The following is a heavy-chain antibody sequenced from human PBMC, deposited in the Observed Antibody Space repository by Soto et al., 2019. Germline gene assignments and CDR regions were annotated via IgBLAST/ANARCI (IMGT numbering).Heavy chain of an antibody. J-gene: IGHJ5*02. D-gene: IGHD4-17*01. CDR1: GLTFDGYG. CDR2: ISSDGNNK. Sequence: QVQLVESGGGVVQPGGSWRPPFAASGLTFDGYGMNWSRRAPGKGREWVAVISSDGNNKYYADSVKGRFTISRDNFKNTLYLQMSSLRADDTAVYYCAKDLLPNTVTTCGSWGRGTLVTVSS. V-gene: IGHV3-30*18. CDR3: AKDLLPNTVTTCGS.